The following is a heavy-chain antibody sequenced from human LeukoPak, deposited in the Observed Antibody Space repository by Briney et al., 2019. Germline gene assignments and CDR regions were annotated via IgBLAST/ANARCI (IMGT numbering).Heavy chain of an antibody. J-gene: IGHJ4*02. Sequence: ASVKVSCKASGYTFTSYDINWVRQATGQGLEWMGWMNPNSGNTGYAQKFQGRVTITRNTSISTAYMELSSLRAEDTAVYYCARDYRLYCSSTSCYFHWGQGTLVTVSS. CDR3: ARDYRLYCSSTSCYFH. D-gene: IGHD2-2*01. CDR2: MNPNSGNT. V-gene: IGHV1-8*03. CDR1: GYTFTSYD.